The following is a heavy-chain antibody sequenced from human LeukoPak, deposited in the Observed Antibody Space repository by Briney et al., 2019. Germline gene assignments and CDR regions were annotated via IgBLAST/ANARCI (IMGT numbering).Heavy chain of an antibody. Sequence: PGGSLRLSCEASGFTFSSYTMTWVRQAPGKGLEWVSDISASGGSTHYADSVKGRFTISRDNSKNTLYLQMNGLRVEDTAVYCCAKLAYSSGWGAFDLWGQGTMVTVSS. CDR2: ISASGGST. CDR1: GFTFSSYT. V-gene: IGHV3-23*01. J-gene: IGHJ3*01. D-gene: IGHD6-19*01. CDR3: AKLAYSSGWGAFDL.